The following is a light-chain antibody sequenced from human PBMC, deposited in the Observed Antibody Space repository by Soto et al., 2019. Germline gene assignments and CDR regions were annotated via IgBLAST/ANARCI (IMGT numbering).Light chain of an antibody. CDR3: AAWDDSLKGWV. CDR2: GSN. V-gene: IGLV1-44*01. J-gene: IGLJ3*02. CDR1: TSNIGSNT. Sequence: QSVLAQPPSASGTPGQRVTISCSGSTSNIGSNTVNWYRHLPGTTPKLLIYGSNQRPSGVPDRFSGSTSGTSASLAISGLQSEDEADYYCAAWDDSLKGWVFGGGTKVTVL.